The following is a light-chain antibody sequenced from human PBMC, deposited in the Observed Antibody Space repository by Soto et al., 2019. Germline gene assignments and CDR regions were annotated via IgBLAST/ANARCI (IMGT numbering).Light chain of an antibody. CDR1: QTVASN. J-gene: IGKJ2*01. V-gene: IGKV3-15*01. CDR2: GAS. CDR3: QQYHNWPPQYT. Sequence: EIVMTQSPATLSVSPGERATLSCRASQTVASNVAWYQQKPGQAPRLLIHGASTRATGVSARFSGTGSGTEFTLTISSLQSEDSAVYYCQQYHNWPPQYTFGQGTRLQIK.